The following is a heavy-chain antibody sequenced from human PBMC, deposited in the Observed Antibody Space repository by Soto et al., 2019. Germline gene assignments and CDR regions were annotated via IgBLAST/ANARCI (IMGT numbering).Heavy chain of an antibody. V-gene: IGHV4-4*02. CDR2: ISHSGIT. J-gene: IGHJ5*02. Sequence: SETLSLTCAVSGGSITSANWWTWVRQPPGGGLEWIGEISHSGITNYKASLKSRVAMSVDKTKNDVSLKLTSVTAADTAVYYCARVLRGWFDPWGQGTPVTVSS. CDR1: GGSITSANW. CDR3: ARVLRGWFDP.